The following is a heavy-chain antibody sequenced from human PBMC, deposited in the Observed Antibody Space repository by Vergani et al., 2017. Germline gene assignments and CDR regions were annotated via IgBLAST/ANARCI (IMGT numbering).Heavy chain of an antibody. J-gene: IGHJ4*02. CDR3: TRQPQEGASGPPSVPT. D-gene: IGHD5-12*01. CDR1: GGSLSGYY. CDR2: IYHSGST. V-gene: IGHV4-34*01. Sequence: QVQLQQWGPGLLKPSETLSLTCAVYGGSLSGYYWSWIRLAPGKGLEWIGSIYHSGSTHYNPSLKSRVTISVDTSKNDFSLKVTSVTAADTAVYYCTRQPQEGASGPPSVPTWGQGISVIVSS.